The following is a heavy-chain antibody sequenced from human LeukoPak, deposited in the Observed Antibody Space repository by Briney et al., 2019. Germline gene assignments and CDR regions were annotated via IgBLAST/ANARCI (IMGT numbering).Heavy chain of an antibody. CDR3: ARFDSGSYYALDAFDI. J-gene: IGHJ3*02. D-gene: IGHD1-26*01. V-gene: IGHV3-53*01. CDR1: GFTVSSNY. CDR2: IYSGGST. Sequence: GRSLRLSCAASGFTVSSNYMSWVRQAPGKGLEWVSVIYSGGSTYYADSVKGRFTISRDNSKNTLYLQMNSLRAEDTAVYYCARFDSGSYYALDAFDIWGQGTMVTVSS.